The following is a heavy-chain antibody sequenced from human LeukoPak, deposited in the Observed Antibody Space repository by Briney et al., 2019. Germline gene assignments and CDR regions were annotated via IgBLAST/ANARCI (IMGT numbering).Heavy chain of an antibody. Sequence: ASVKVSFMCSVCTFSSYAISWVRQAPGQGLEWVGRIIPILGIENYAQKFQGRVKITADKSTSTAYMELSSLRSEDTAVYYCARAVLGVGEDSSGYYPDYWGQGTLVTVSS. J-gene: IGHJ4*02. V-gene: IGHV1-69*04. CDR2: IIPILGIE. D-gene: IGHD3-22*01. CDR1: VCTFSSYA. CDR3: ARAVLGVGEDSSGYYPDY.